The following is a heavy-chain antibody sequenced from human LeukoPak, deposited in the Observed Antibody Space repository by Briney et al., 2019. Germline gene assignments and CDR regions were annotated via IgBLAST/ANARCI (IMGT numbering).Heavy chain of an antibody. CDR2: IYYSGST. D-gene: IGHD2-15*01. Sequence: SETLSLTCTVSGGSISSSSYYWGWIRQPPGKGLEWVGSIYYSGSTYYNPSLKSRVTISVDTSKNQFSLKLSSVTAADTAVYYCAREVGYCSGGSCYSYFDYWGQGTLVTVSS. CDR3: AREVGYCSGGSCYSYFDY. CDR1: GGSISSSSYY. V-gene: IGHV4-39*02. J-gene: IGHJ4*02.